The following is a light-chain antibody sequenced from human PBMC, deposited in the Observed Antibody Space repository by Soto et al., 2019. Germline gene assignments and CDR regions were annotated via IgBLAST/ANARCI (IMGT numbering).Light chain of an antibody. J-gene: IGKJ1*01. CDR1: QTISSW. CDR2: KAS. Sequence: DIPITPSPSTLSGSVGDRVTLPCRASQTISSWLAWYQQKPGKAPKLLIYKASTLKSGVPSRFSGSGSGTEFTLTISSLQPDDFATYYCQHYNSYSEAFGQGTKVDIK. CDR3: QHYNSYSEA. V-gene: IGKV1-5*03.